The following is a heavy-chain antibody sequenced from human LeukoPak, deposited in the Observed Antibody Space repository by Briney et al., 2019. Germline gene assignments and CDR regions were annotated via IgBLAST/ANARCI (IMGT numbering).Heavy chain of an antibody. V-gene: IGHV1-2*02. CDR2: INPNSGGT. Sequence: ASVKVSCKASGYTFTGYYMHWVRQAPGQGLEWMGWINPNSGGTNYAQKFQDRVSMTRDTSISTAYMQLSRLRSDDTAVYYCARASGSAYYYYYMDVWGKGTTVTVSS. CDR1: GYTFTGYY. J-gene: IGHJ6*03. D-gene: IGHD3-10*01. CDR3: ARASGSAYYYYYMDV.